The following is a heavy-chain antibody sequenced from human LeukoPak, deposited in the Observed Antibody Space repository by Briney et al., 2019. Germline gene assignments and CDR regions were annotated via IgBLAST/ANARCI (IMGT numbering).Heavy chain of an antibody. D-gene: IGHD6-13*01. CDR2: ISSSSSYI. CDR1: GFTFRSYW. Sequence: GGSLRLSCAASGFTFRSYWMSWVRQAPGKGLEWVSSISSSSSYIYYADSVKGRFTISRDNAKNSLYLQMNSLRAEDTAVYYCARVRSSWFSFDYWGQGTLVTVSS. J-gene: IGHJ4*02. V-gene: IGHV3-21*01. CDR3: ARVRSSWFSFDY.